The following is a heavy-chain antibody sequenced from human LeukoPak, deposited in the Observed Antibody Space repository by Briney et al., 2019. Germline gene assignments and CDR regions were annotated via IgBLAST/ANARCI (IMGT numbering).Heavy chain of an antibody. D-gene: IGHD3-10*01. CDR1: GFSLSTSSMC. CDR3: ARIRSGSYSMDY. CDR2: IDWDDDK. V-gene: IGHV2-70*11. J-gene: IGHJ4*02. Sequence: SGPALVKPTQTLTLTCTFSGFSLSTSSMCVGWIRQPPGKALEWLARIDWDDDKYYSSSLKTRLTISKDTSKNQAVLTMTNMDPVDTATYYCARIRSGSYSMDYWGQGTLVIVSS.